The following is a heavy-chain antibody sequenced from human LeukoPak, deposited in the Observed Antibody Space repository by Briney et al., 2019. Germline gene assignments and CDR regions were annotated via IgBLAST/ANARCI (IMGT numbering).Heavy chain of an antibody. CDR2: ISGSGGST. Sequence: GGSLRLSCAASGFTFSSYAMSWVRQAPGKGLEWVSAISGSGGSTYYADSVKGRFTISRDNSKNTLYLQMNSLRAEDTAVYYCAKNKGYGYGFELDYWGQGTLVTVSS. J-gene: IGHJ4*02. D-gene: IGHD5-18*01. CDR3: AKNKGYGYGFELDY. CDR1: GFTFSSYA. V-gene: IGHV3-23*01.